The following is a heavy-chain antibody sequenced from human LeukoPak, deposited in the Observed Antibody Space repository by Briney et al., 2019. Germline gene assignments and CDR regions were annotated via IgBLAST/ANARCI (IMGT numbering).Heavy chain of an antibody. Sequence: ASVKVSCKASGYTFTGYYMHWVRQAPGRGLEWMGWINPNSGGTNYAQKFQGRVTMTRDTSISTAYMELSRLRSDDTAVYYCARDMEMATIGDYWGQGTLVTVSS. CDR1: GYTFTGYY. CDR2: INPNSGGT. CDR3: ARDMEMATIGDY. V-gene: IGHV1-2*02. D-gene: IGHD5-24*01. J-gene: IGHJ4*02.